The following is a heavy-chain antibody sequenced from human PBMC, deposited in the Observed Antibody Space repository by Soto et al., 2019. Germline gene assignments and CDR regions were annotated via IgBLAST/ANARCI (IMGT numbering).Heavy chain of an antibody. J-gene: IGHJ6*02. Sequence: QVPLVQSGAEVKKPGSSVKVSCTASGGTFSSYTISWVRQAPGQGLEWMGGIIPIFNTADYAQNFQGRVTFTADDSTSTAYMELSSLRSEDTAVYFCARENIIASLSYYYGMDVWGQGTTVTVSS. CDR1: GGTFSSYT. D-gene: IGHD6-6*01. V-gene: IGHV1-69*01. CDR2: IIPIFNTA. CDR3: ARENIIASLSYYYGMDV.